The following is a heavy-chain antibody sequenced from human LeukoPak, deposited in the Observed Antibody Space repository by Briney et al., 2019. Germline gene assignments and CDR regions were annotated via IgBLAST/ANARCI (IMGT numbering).Heavy chain of an antibody. CDR1: GFTFSSYS. CDR2: ISSSSNYI. V-gene: IGHV3-21*01. Sequence: GGSLRLSCAASGFTFSSYSMNWVRQAPGKGLEWVSSISSSSNYIYYADSVKGRFTISRDNAKNSLYLQMNSLRAEDTAVYYCARDSYSSSSGIDYWGQGTLVTVSS. J-gene: IGHJ4*02. CDR3: ARDSYSSSSGIDY. D-gene: IGHD6-6*01.